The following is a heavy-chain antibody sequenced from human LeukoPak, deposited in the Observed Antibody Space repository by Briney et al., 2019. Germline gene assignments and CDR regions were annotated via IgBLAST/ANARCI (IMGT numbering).Heavy chain of an antibody. J-gene: IGHJ6*02. CDR3: ARGRETMVRGVRAYGMDV. CDR2: IYYSGST. V-gene: IGHV4-39*01. Sequence: SETLSLTCTVSGGSISSSSYYWGWIRQPPGKGLEWIGSIYYSGSTYYNPSLKSRVTISVDTSKNQFSLKLSSVTAADTAVYYCARGRETMVRGVRAYGMDVWGQGTTVTVSS. D-gene: IGHD3-10*01. CDR1: GGSISSSSYY.